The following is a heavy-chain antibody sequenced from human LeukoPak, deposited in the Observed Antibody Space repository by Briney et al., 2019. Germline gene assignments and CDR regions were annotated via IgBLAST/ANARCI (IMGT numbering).Heavy chain of an antibody. CDR1: GFTFSSYS. D-gene: IGHD6-13*01. Sequence: GGSLRLSCAASGFTFSSYSMTWVRQAPGKGLEWVSSISGNSRYIYYADSMRGRFTTSRDNAKNSLYLQMNSLKPEDTAVYYCARVAEAAAFDSWGQGTLVTVSS. CDR2: ISGNSRYI. CDR3: ARVAEAAAFDS. J-gene: IGHJ4*02. V-gene: IGHV3-21*06.